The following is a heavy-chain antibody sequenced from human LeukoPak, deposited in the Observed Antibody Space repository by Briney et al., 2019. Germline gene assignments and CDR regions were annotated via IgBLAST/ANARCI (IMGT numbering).Heavy chain of an antibody. CDR3: ASRLTDYGSGSYYRAFDI. CDR2: IIPIFGTA. D-gene: IGHD3-10*01. CDR1: GGTFSGYA. Sequence: SVKVSCKASGGTFSGYAISWVRQAPGQGLEWMGGIIPIFGTANYAQKFQGRVTITADESTSTAYMELSSLRSEDTAVYYCASRLTDYGSGSYYRAFDIWGQGTMVTVSS. J-gene: IGHJ3*02. V-gene: IGHV1-69*13.